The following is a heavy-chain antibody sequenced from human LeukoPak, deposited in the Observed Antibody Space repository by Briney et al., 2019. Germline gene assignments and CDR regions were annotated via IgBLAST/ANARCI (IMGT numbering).Heavy chain of an antibody. CDR3: ARVGVRYSSGGTFDY. CDR1: GFTFSSYW. J-gene: IGHJ4*02. D-gene: IGHD6-19*01. CDR2: IKQDGSEK. Sequence: GGSLRLSCAASGFTFSSYWMSWVRQAPGKGLEWVANIKQDGSEKYYVDSVKGRFTISRDNAKNSLYLQMNSLRAEDTAVYYCARVGVRYSSGGTFDYWGQGTLVTVSS. V-gene: IGHV3-7*01.